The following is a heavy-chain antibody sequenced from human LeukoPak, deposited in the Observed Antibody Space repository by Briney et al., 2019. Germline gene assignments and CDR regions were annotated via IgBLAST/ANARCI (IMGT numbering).Heavy chain of an antibody. J-gene: IGHJ5*02. CDR3: ARGGTIRTNWFDP. CDR2: INSDGSTT. V-gene: IGHV3-74*01. D-gene: IGHD1/OR15-1a*01. Sequence: GGSLRLSSSPSGVTFTGYWMQWVCQAPGKRLWCVSHINSDGSTTNYADSVKGRFTISRDNAKNPLYLQMNSLRAEDTAVYYCARGGTIRTNWFDPWGQGTLVTVSS. CDR1: GVTFTGYW.